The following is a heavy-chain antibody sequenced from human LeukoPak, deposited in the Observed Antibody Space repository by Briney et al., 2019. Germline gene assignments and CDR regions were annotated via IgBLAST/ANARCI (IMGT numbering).Heavy chain of an antibody. Sequence: SETLSLTCTVSGGSISRYYWSWIRQPPGMGLEWIGYIYSSGSTNYNPSLKSRLTISIDTSKNQFSLKLTSVTAADTAVYYCARVLEAAAAQRRFDPWGQGTLVTVSS. D-gene: IGHD6-13*01. J-gene: IGHJ5*02. CDR2: IYSSGST. V-gene: IGHV4-59*01. CDR3: ARVLEAAAAQRRFDP. CDR1: GGSISRYY.